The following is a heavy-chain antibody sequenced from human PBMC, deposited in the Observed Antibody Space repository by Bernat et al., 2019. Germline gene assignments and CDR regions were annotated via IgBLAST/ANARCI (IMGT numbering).Heavy chain of an antibody. J-gene: IGHJ4*01. V-gene: IGHV3-48*01. D-gene: IGHD1-26*01. CDR3: ARELWLGIEAVGVDY. Sequence: EVQLVESGGGLVQPGGSLRLSCAASRFTFSNYSMNWVRQAPGKGLEWVSYISSSSSTIYYADAVKGRFTVSRANAKNSLYLQMNSLRAEDTAVYYCARELWLGIEAVGVDYWGQEPWSPSPQ. CDR1: RFTFSNYS. CDR2: ISSSSSTI.